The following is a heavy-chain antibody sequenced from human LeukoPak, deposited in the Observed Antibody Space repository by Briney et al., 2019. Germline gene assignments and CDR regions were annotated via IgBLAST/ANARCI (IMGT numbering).Heavy chain of an antibody. V-gene: IGHV3-23*01. D-gene: IGHD1/OR15-1a*01. Sequence: PGGSLRLSCAASGFTVRSKYMSWVRQAPGKGLEWVSSISGSGGNTYYAQSVKGRFSISRDNSKNTLNLQMDSLRADDTALYFCAKDPWNTAVANTNGWFDPWGQGTLVTVSS. CDR2: ISGSGGNT. CDR1: GFTVRSKY. CDR3: AKDPWNTAVANTNGWFDP. J-gene: IGHJ5*02.